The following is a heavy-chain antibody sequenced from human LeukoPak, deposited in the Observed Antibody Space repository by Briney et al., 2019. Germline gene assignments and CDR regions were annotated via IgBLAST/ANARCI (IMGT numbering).Heavy chain of an antibody. Sequence: SETLSLTCTVSGGSISSGSYYWSWIRQPAGTGLEWIGRIYTSGSTNYNPSLKSRVTMSIDTSKNQFSLKLSSITAADTAVYYCARDAKYYYGSRTYFFFEYWGQGTLLTVSS. CDR2: IYTSGST. CDR3: ARDAKYYYGSRTYFFFEY. D-gene: IGHD3-10*01. J-gene: IGHJ4*02. V-gene: IGHV4-61*02. CDR1: GGSISSGSYY.